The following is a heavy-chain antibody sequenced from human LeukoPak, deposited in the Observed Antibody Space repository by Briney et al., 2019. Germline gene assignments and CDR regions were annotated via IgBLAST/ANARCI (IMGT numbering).Heavy chain of an antibody. V-gene: IGHV4-4*07. Sequence: SEILSLTCTVSGGSISSYYWSWIRQPAGKGLEWIGRIYTSGSTNYNPSLKSRVTMSVDTSKNQFSLKLSSVTAADTAVYYCARAPPGIAAAGLGFDYWGQGTLVTVSS. D-gene: IGHD6-13*01. J-gene: IGHJ4*02. CDR1: GGSISSYY. CDR2: IYTSGST. CDR3: ARAPPGIAAAGLGFDY.